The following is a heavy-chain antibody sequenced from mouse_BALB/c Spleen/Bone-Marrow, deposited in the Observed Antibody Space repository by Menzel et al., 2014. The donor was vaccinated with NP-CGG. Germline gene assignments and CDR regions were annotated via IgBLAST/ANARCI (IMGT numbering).Heavy chain of an antibody. CDR1: GYTFTDYI. D-gene: IGHD4-1*01. Sequence: VQLQQSGPELVKPGASVKMSCKASGYTFTDYIINWVKQRTGQGLEWIGEIYPGSGSIYYNEKFKGKATLTADKSSNTAFMHFSSLTSEDSAVYFCARSPNWDPYYAMDYWGQGTSVTVSS. V-gene: IGHV1-77*01. CDR3: ARSPNWDPYYAMDY. J-gene: IGHJ4*01. CDR2: IYPGSGSI.